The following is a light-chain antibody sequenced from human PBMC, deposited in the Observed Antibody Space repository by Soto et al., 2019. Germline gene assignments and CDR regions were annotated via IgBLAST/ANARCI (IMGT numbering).Light chain of an antibody. CDR2: DAA. Sequence: PTTLSLSPGESDTLSCRAARSGSSSLSWYHQKPAQAPRLLIYDAATRATSSPARCSGSGSGTEVTLTISSLLSAEVAVDYCRQYNNLPPWTFGQGTKV. CDR3: RQYNNLPPWT. J-gene: IGKJ1*01. CDR1: RSGSSS. V-gene: IGKV3-15*01.